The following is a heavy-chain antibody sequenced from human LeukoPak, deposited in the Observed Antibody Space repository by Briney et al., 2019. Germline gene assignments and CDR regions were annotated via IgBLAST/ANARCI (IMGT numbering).Heavy chain of an antibody. CDR2: ISSSGSTI. Sequence: PGGSLRLSCAASGFTFSSYEMNWVRQAPGKGLEWVSYISSSGSTIYYADSVKGRFTISRDNAKNSLYLQMNSLRAEDTAVYYCAKDVGGRWPLYYFDYWGQGTLVTVSS. J-gene: IGHJ4*02. D-gene: IGHD2-21*02. CDR3: AKDVGGRWPLYYFDY. V-gene: IGHV3-48*03. CDR1: GFTFSSYE.